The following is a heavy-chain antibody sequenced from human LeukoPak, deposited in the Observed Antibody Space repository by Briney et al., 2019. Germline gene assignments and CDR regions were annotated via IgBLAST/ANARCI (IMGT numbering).Heavy chain of an antibody. Sequence: ASVKVSCKASGYTFTSYYMHWVRQATGQGLEWMGWMNPNSGDTGYVQKFQGRVTMTRDTSISTAYMELSSLRSEDTAVYYCARGDWWNWGQGTQVTVSS. J-gene: IGHJ4*02. CDR2: MNPNSGDT. D-gene: IGHD2-8*02. V-gene: IGHV1-8*02. CDR3: ARGDWWN. CDR1: GYTFTSYY.